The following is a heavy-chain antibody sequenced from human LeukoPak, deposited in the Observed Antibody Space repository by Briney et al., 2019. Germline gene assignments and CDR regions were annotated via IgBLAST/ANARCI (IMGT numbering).Heavy chain of an antibody. V-gene: IGHV3-21*01. CDR2: ISSSSSYI. J-gene: IGHJ5*02. CDR1: GFTFSSYS. Sequence: PGGSLRLSCAASGFTFSSYSMNWVRQAPGKGLEWVSSISSSSSYIYYADSVKGRFTISRDNAKNSLYLQMNSLRAEDTAVYYCARAPGTTSGWFDPWGQGTLVTVSS. D-gene: IGHD1-1*01. CDR3: ARAPGTTSGWFDP.